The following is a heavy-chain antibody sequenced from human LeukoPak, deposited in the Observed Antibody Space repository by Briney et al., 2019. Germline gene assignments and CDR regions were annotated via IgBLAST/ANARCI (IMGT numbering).Heavy chain of an antibody. CDR1: GGSISSYY. CDR3: ARVLGLSAFDI. CDR2: TYTSGST. J-gene: IGHJ3*02. Sequence: SETLSLTCTVSGGSISSYYWSWVRQPAGKGLEWVGRTYTSGSTNYNPSLKSRVTMSVDTSKNQFSLKLSSVTAADTAVYYCARVLGLSAFDIWGQGTMVTVSS. D-gene: IGHD2-15*01. V-gene: IGHV4-4*07.